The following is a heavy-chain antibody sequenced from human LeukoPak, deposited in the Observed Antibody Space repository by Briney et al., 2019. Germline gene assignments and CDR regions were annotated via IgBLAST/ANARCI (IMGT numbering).Heavy chain of an antibody. V-gene: IGHV3-30-3*01. CDR2: ISYDGSNK. D-gene: IGHD6-19*01. CDR1: GFTFSSYA. CDR3: ARDLPGPSGYSSGWYEGGLFDY. J-gene: IGHJ4*02. Sequence: GGSLRLSFAASGFTFSSYAMHWVRQAPGKGLEWGAGISYDGSNKYYADSVKGRFTISRDNSKNTLYLQMNSLRAEDTAVYYCARDLPGPSGYSSGWYEGGLFDYWGQGTLVTVFS.